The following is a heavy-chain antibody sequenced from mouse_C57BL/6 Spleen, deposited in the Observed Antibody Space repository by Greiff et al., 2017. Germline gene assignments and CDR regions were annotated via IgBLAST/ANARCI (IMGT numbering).Heavy chain of an antibody. J-gene: IGHJ3*01. CDR2: IYPSDSET. Sequence: VQLQQPGAELVRPGSSVKLSCKASGYTFTSYWMDWVKQRPGQGLEWIGNIYPSDSETHYNQKFKDKATLTVDKSSSTAYMQLSSLTSEDSAVYYCARSGYDYDEAWFAYWGQGTLVTVSA. D-gene: IGHD2-4*01. V-gene: IGHV1-61*01. CDR1: GYTFTSYW. CDR3: ARSGYDYDEAWFAY.